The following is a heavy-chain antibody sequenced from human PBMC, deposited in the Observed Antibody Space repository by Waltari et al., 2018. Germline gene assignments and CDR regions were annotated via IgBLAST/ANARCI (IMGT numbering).Heavy chain of an antibody. D-gene: IGHD3-3*01. CDR2: ISGSGGST. CDR1: GFTFSSYA. Sequence: EVQLLESGGGLVQPGGSLRLSCAASGFTFSSYAMSWVRQAPGKGLEWVSAISGSGGSTCYADSVKGRFTISRDNSKNTLYLQMNSLRAEDTAVYYCAKDHDFGVVYYYYYGMDIWGQGTTVTVSS. J-gene: IGHJ6*02. V-gene: IGHV3-23*01. CDR3: AKDHDFGVVYYYYYGMDI.